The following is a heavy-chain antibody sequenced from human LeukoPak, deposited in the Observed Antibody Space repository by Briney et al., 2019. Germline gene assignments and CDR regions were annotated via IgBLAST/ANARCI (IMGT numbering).Heavy chain of an antibody. J-gene: IGHJ4*02. V-gene: IGHV3-48*04. Sequence: GGSLRLSCAASGFTFSSYSMNWVRQAPGKGLEWVSYISSSSSTIYYADSVKGRFTISRDNAKNSLYLQMNSLRAEDTAVYYCAREGESSSQDYWGQGTLVTVSS. CDR1: GFTFSSYS. D-gene: IGHD6-13*01. CDR3: AREGESSSQDY. CDR2: ISSSSSTI.